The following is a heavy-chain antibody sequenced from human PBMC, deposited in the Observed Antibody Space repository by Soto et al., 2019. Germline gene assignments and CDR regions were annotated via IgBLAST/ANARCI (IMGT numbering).Heavy chain of an antibody. CDR2: IYYRGNT. J-gene: IGHJ4*02. D-gene: IGHD6-13*01. CDR1: GDSIARGAYY. V-gene: IGHV4-31*03. CDR3: ARSGYGSTDFDH. Sequence: PSETLSLTCTVSGDSIARGAYYWTWIRQHPGQGLAWLGYIYYRGNTYYNPSLESRVSISLDTSENQFSLKLTSVTAADAAVYYCARSGYGSTDFDHWGQGTRVTVSS.